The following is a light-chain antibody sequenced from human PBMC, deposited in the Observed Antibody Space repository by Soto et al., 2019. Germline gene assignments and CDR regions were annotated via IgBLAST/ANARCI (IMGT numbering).Light chain of an antibody. J-gene: IGKJ5*01. Sequence: EIALTQSPATLSLSPGERATLSCRASQSFSGYLAWYQQTPGQAPRLLIYDASTRATGIPARFSGWGSGTDFTLTISSLEPEDFAVYYCQQRSNWPPVITFGQGTRLEIK. CDR3: QQRSNWPPVIT. CDR2: DAS. V-gene: IGKV3-11*01. CDR1: QSFSGY.